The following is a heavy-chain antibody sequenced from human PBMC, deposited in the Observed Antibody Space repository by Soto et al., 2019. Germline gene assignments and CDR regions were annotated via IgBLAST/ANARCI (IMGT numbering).Heavy chain of an antibody. CDR2: ISWNSGSI. Sequence: GGSLRLSCAASGFTFDDYAMHWVRQAPGKGLEWVSGISWNSGSIGYADSVKGRFTISRDNAKNSLYLQMNSLRAEDTALYYCAKESSYFHYFDYWGQGTLVTVSS. CDR3: AKESSYFHYFDY. D-gene: IGHD1-26*01. J-gene: IGHJ4*02. CDR1: GFTFDDYA. V-gene: IGHV3-9*01.